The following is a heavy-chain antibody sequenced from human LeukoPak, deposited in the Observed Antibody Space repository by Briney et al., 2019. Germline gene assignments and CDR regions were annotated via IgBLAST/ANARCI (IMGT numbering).Heavy chain of an antibody. V-gene: IGHV3-23*01. CDR3: AKGGGYEAQYYYYYLDV. CDR1: GFTFSSYG. Sequence: GGSLRLSCAASGFTFSSYGMSWVRQAPGKGLEWVSAISGSGGSTYYADSVKGRFTTSRDNSKNTLYLQMNSLRAEDTAVYYCAKGGGYEAQYYYYYLDVWGKGTTVTISS. D-gene: IGHD5-12*01. CDR2: ISGSGGST. J-gene: IGHJ6*03.